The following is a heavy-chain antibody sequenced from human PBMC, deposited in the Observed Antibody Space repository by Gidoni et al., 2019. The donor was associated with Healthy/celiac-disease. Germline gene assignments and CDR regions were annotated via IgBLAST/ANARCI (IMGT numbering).Heavy chain of an antibody. J-gene: IGHJ6*02. CDR2: IWYDGSNK. D-gene: IGHD2-8*01. Sequence: QVQLVESGGGVVQPGRSLRLSCAASGFTFITSAMHLVRQAPGKGLEWVAVIWYDGSNKDYADSVKGRFTISRDNSKNTLYLQVNSLRAEDTAVYYCARTGGDGRPSITNPCYYGMDVWGQGTTVTVSS. CDR1: GFTFITSA. CDR3: ARTGGDGRPSITNPCYYGMDV. V-gene: IGHV3-33*01.